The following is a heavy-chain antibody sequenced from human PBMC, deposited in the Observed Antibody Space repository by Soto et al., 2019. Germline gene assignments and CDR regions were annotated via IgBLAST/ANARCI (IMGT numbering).Heavy chain of an antibody. CDR2: ISGSGGST. D-gene: IGHD6-13*01. CDR1: GFTFSSYA. CDR3: AKTAGWYSSSWQPVVSSYNWFDP. V-gene: IGHV3-23*01. Sequence: GGSLRLSCAASGFTFSSYAMSWVRQAPGKGLEWVSAISGSGGSTYYADSVKGRFTISRDNSKNTLYLQMNSLRAEDTAVYYCAKTAGWYSSSWQPVVSSYNWFDPWGQGTLVTVSS. J-gene: IGHJ5*02.